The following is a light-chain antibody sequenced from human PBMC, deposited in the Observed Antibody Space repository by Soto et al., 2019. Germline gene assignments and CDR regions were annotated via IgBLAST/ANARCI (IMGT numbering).Light chain of an antibody. CDR3: SSYTSSSSLYV. CDR1: SSDVGGYNY. CDR2: EVS. V-gene: IGLV2-14*03. J-gene: IGLJ1*01. Sequence: QSVLTQSASVSGSPGQSITISCTGSSSDVGGYNYVSWYQQHPGKAPKLMIYEVSSRPSGVSHRFSGSKSGNTASLTISGLQAEDEADYYCSSYTSSSSLYVFGTGTKLTVL.